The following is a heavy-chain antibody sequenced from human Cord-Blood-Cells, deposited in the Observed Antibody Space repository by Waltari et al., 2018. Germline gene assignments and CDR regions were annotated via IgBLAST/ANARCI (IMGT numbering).Heavy chain of an antibody. J-gene: IGHJ4*02. CDR1: GYTFTGYY. V-gene: IGHV1-2*02. Sequence: QVQLVQSGAEVKKPGASVKVSCKASGYTFTGYYMHWVRQAPGQGLEWMGWINPNSGGTNYAQKFQGRFTMTRDTSISTAYVELSRLRSDDTAVYYCARTLLMYYDILTGYYDYWGQGTLVTVSS. D-gene: IGHD3-9*01. CDR3: ARTLLMYYDILTGYYDY. CDR2: INPNSGGT.